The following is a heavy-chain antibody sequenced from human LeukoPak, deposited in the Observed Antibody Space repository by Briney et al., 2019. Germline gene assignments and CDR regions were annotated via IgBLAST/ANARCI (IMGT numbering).Heavy chain of an antibody. D-gene: IGHD2-2*01. CDR2: IYTSGST. CDR1: GGSISSYY. J-gene: IGHJ3*02. Sequence: SETLSLTCTVSGGSISSYYWSWIRQPPGKGLGWIGYIYTSGSTNYNPSLKSRVTISVDTSKTQFSLKLSSVTAADTAVYYCARPQNGYCSSTSCYAFDIWGQGTMVTVSS. CDR3: ARPQNGYCSSTSCYAFDI. V-gene: IGHV4-4*09.